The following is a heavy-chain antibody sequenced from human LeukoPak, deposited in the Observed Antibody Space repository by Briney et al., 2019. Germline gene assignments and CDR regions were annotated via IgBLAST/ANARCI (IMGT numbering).Heavy chain of an antibody. CDR1: GYTFTGYY. J-gene: IGHJ5*02. D-gene: IGHD2-2*01. CDR3: ARVLYCSSTSCSKYNWFDP. V-gene: IGHV1-2*02. Sequence: GASVKVSCKASGYTFTGYYMHWVRQAPGQGLEWMGWINPNSGGTNYAQKFQGRVTMTRDTSISTAYMELSRLRSDDTAVYYCARVLYCSSTSCSKYNWFDPWGQGTLVTVSS. CDR2: INPNSGGT.